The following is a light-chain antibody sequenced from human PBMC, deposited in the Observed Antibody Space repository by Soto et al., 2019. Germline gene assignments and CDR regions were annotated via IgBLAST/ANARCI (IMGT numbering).Light chain of an antibody. CDR1: SSNIGAGYD. J-gene: IGLJ1*01. CDR2: GNS. Sequence: QSVLTQPHSVSGAPGQTVTISCTGSSSNIGAGYDVHWYQQLPGTAPKLLFYGNSNRSSVVPHRFSGTKSGTSASLTITALPDEDDADYYCQFYDSSLSGYVFGTGTKLTVL. V-gene: IGLV1-40*01. CDR3: QFYDSSLSGYV.